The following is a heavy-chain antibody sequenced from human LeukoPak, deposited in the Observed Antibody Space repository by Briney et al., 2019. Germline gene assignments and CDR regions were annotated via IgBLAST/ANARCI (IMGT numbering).Heavy chain of an antibody. CDR1: GFTFSSYS. D-gene: IGHD6-19*01. V-gene: IGHV3-21*01. CDR2: ISSSSSYI. Sequence: KPGGSLRLSCAASGFTFSSYSMNWVRQAPGKGLEWVSSISSSSSYIYYADSVKGRFTISRDNAKNSLHLQMNSLRAEDTAVYYCARVAGTEVDYWGQGTLVTVSS. CDR3: ARVAGTEVDY. J-gene: IGHJ4*02.